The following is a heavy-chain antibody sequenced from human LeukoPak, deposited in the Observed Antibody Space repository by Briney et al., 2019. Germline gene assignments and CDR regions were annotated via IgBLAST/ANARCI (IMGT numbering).Heavy chain of an antibody. CDR1: GYTFTSYG. CDR3: ARARSRSQLRFLEWLFDY. Sequence: ASVKVSCKASGYTFTSYGISWVRQAPGQGLEWMGWISAYNGNTNYAQKLQGRVTMTTDTSTSTAYMELSSLRSEDTAVYYCARARSRSQLRFLEWLFDYWGQGTLVTVSS. D-gene: IGHD3-3*01. CDR2: ISAYNGNT. J-gene: IGHJ4*02. V-gene: IGHV1-18*01.